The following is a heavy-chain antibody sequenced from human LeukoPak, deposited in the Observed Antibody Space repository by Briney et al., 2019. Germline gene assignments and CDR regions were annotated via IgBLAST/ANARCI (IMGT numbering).Heavy chain of an antibody. D-gene: IGHD6-6*01. CDR2: IIPILGIA. CDR3: ASSLGSSSPQHLGY. CDR1: GGTLNSYT. V-gene: IGHV1-69*02. J-gene: IGHJ4*02. Sequence: SVKLSCKASGGTLNSYTISWVRQAPGQGLEWMGRIIPILGIANYAQKFQGRVTSTADKSTSTAYMELSSRRSEDTAVYYCASSLGSSSPQHLGYWGQGTLVTVSS.